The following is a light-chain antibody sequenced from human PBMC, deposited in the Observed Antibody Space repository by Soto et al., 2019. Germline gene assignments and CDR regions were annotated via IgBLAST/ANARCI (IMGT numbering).Light chain of an antibody. J-gene: IGKJ2*01. CDR1: QSINSW. Sequence: DIQMTQSPSTLSASVGDRVTITCRASQSINSWLAWYQQKPGKAPNLLISDASSLERGVPSMFSVSGSGTEFTLTISSLQPGDFATNYCQQYNYYPYTFGQGTKLEIK. CDR3: QQYNYYPYT. V-gene: IGKV1-5*01. CDR2: DAS.